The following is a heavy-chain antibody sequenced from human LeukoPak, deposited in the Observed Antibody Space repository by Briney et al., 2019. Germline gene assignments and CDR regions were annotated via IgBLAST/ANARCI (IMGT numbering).Heavy chain of an antibody. J-gene: IGHJ3*02. Sequence: SETLSLTCTVSGGSISSYYWSWIRQPPGKGLEWIGYIYYSGSTNYNPSLKSRVTISVDTSKNQFSLKLSSVTAADTAVYYCARDSRKLGYCSSTSCYGDAFDIWGQGTMVTVSS. CDR1: GGSISSYY. CDR2: IYYSGST. CDR3: ARDSRKLGYCSSTSCYGDAFDI. V-gene: IGHV4-59*01. D-gene: IGHD2-2*01.